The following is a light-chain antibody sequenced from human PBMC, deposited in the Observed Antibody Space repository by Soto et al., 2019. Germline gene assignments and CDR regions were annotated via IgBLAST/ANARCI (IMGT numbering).Light chain of an antibody. V-gene: IGKV1-39*01. Sequence: DIQMTQSPSSLSASIGDRVTITCRASQTISSYLNSYQHKPGKAPKLLIYAASSLQSGVPSRFSGSGSGTDFTLTISSLQPEDFATYYCQQSYSTPLTFGGGTKVEIK. J-gene: IGKJ4*01. CDR1: QTISSY. CDR2: AAS. CDR3: QQSYSTPLT.